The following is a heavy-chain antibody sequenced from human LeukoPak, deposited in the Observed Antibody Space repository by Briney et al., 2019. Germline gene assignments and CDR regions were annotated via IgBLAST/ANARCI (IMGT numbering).Heavy chain of an antibody. Sequence: ASVKVSCKASGYTFTSYGISWVRQAPGQGLEWMGGIIPIFGTANYAQKFQGRVTITADESTSTAYMELSSLRSEDTAVYYCALHIRQIYYFDYWGQGTLVTVSS. V-gene: IGHV1-69*13. D-gene: IGHD2-21*01. CDR1: GYTFTSYG. CDR2: IIPIFGTA. CDR3: ALHIRQIYYFDY. J-gene: IGHJ4*02.